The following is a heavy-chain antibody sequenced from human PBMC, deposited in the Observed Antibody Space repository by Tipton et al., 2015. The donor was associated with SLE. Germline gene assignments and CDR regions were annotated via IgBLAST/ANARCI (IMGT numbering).Heavy chain of an antibody. D-gene: IGHD7-27*01. Sequence: TLSLTCTVSGGSVSSGSYYWSWIRQPPGKGLEWIGYIYYSGSTNYNPSLKSRVTISVDTSKNQFSLKLSSVTAADTAVYYCARDHPPGIWGQGTMVTVSS. V-gene: IGHV4-61*01. CDR1: GGSVSSGSYY. CDR3: ARDHPPGI. J-gene: IGHJ3*02. CDR2: IYYSGST.